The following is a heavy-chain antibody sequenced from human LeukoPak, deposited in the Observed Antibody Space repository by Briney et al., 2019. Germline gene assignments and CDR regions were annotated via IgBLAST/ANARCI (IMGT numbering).Heavy chain of an antibody. CDR1: GGSISSSSYY. Sequence: SETLSLTCTVSGGSISSSSYYWGWIRQPPGKGLEWIGSIYYSGSTYYNPSLKSRVTISVDTSKNRFSLKLSSVTAADTAVYYCARDGSPDSSGYYDYWGQGTLVTVSS. V-gene: IGHV4-39*07. J-gene: IGHJ4*02. CDR3: ARDGSPDSSGYYDY. CDR2: IYYSGST. D-gene: IGHD3-22*01.